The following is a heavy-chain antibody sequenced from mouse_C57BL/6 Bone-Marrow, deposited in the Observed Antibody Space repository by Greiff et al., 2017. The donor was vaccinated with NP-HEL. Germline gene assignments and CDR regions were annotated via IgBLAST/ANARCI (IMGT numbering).Heavy chain of an antibody. D-gene: IGHD1-1*01. CDR2: IDTSDSYP. CDR3: AIITTVPYAMDY. CDR1: GYTFTSYW. V-gene: IGHV1-69*01. Sequence: QVQLQQPGAELVMPGASVKLSCKASGYTFTSYWMHWVKQRPGQGLEWIGEIDTSDSYPNYNPTFKGKSTLTVDKSSSTAYMQLSSLTSEDSAVYYCAIITTVPYAMDYWGQGTSVTVSS. J-gene: IGHJ4*01.